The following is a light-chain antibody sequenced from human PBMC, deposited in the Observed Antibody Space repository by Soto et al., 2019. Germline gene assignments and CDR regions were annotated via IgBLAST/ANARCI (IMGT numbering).Light chain of an antibody. CDR3: ATWDDSLSNYV. Sequence: QSVLTQPPSASGSPGQSVTISCTGTSSDVGGYNYVSWYQQHPGKAPKLMIYEVSKRPSGVPDRFSGSKSGTSASLAISGLRSEDEADYYCATWDDSLSNYVFGTGTKVTVL. CDR2: EVS. J-gene: IGLJ1*01. CDR1: SSDVGGYNY. V-gene: IGLV2-8*01.